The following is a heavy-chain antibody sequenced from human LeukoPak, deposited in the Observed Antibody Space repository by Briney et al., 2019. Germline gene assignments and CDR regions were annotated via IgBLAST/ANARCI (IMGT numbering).Heavy chain of an antibody. J-gene: IGHJ4*02. CDR1: GFTFSSYA. D-gene: IGHD6-19*01. CDR3: ARGTSIGWFGHF. CDR2: ISGSGGST. V-gene: IGHV3-23*01. Sequence: GGSLRLSCAASGFTFSSYAMSWVRQAPGKGLEWVSAISGSGGSTYYADSGKGRFTISRDNSENTLYLQMNSLRAEDTAVYYCARGTSIGWFGHFWGQGTLVTVSS.